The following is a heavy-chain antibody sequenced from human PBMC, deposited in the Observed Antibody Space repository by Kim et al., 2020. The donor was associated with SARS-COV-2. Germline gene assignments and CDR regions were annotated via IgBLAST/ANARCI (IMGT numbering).Heavy chain of an antibody. D-gene: IGHD1-1*01. CDR3: ARDVGSNSLDYFDY. Sequence: YAGSVKGRFTVSRDNSKNIVYLQLDRLRGGDTATYYCARDVGSNSLDYFDYWGLGTLVTVSS. J-gene: IGHJ4*02. V-gene: IGHV3-23*01.